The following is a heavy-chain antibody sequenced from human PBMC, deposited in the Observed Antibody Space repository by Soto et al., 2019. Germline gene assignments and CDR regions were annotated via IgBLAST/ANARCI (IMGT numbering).Heavy chain of an antibody. CDR3: ARVSEALVVVIRRAFDI. CDR2: IYHSGST. J-gene: IGHJ3*02. CDR1: GGSISSSNW. Sequence: QVQLQESGPGLVKPSGTLSLTCAVSGGSISSSNWWSWVRQPPGKGLEWIGEIYHSGSTNYNPSLKCRVTIAVDKSKNQFSLKLSSVTAADTAVYYCARVSEALVVVIRRAFDIWGQGTMVTVSS. D-gene: IGHD3-22*01. V-gene: IGHV4-4*02.